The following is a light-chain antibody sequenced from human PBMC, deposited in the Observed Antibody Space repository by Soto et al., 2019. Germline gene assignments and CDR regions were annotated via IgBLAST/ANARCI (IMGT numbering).Light chain of an antibody. J-gene: IGKJ4*01. V-gene: IGKV4-1*01. CDR3: QQYYGTPLT. CDR1: RYLLYSSNHKNY. Sequence: DIVLTQSPDSLSVSLGERATIDCKSSRYLLYSSNHKNYLAWYQHKPGQPPRLLINWASARESGVPDRFSGAGSGTDFTLTISSLQAEDVAVYFCQQYYGTPLTFGGGTKVEIK. CDR2: WAS.